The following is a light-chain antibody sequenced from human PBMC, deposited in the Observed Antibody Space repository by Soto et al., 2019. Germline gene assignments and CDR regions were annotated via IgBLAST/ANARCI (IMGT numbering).Light chain of an antibody. CDR1: SSDVGGYDY. CDR3: SSYAGSTNIV. CDR2: GVT. J-gene: IGLJ1*01. Sequence: QSALTQPPSASGSPGQSVTISCSGTSSDVGGYDYVSWYQQHPGKAPKVLIYGVTKRSSGVPDRFSGSKSGYTAYLTVSGLQAEDEADYYCSSYAGSTNIVFGTGTKVTAL. V-gene: IGLV2-8*01.